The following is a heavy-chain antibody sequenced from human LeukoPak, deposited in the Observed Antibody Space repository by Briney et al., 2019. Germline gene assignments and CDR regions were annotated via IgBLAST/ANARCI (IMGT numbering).Heavy chain of an antibody. CDR2: TSPRGSTM. D-gene: IGHD2-21*01. Sequence: GGSLRLSCAASGFSFGDYHMNWVRQAPGRGLEWISYTSPRGSTMNHADSVKGRITISRDNDKNLLYLQINSLRAEDTAVYYCARELPYGDGFDLWGQGTTVTVSS. J-gene: IGHJ3*01. V-gene: IGHV3-11*04. CDR3: ARELPYGDGFDL. CDR1: GFSFGDYH.